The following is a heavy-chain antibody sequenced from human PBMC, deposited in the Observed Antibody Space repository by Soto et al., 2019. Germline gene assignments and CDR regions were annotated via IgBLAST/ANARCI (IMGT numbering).Heavy chain of an antibody. D-gene: IGHD6-13*01. CDR1: GGSFSGYY. CDR3: ARVRIAAAGPTRRYGMDV. CDR2: INHSGST. J-gene: IGHJ6*02. Sequence: NPSETLSLTCAVYGGSFSGYYWSWIRQPPGKGLEWIGEINHSGSTNYNPSLKSRVTISVDTSKNQFSLKLSSVTAADTAVYYCARVRIAAAGPTRRYGMDVWGQGTTVTVSS. V-gene: IGHV4-34*01.